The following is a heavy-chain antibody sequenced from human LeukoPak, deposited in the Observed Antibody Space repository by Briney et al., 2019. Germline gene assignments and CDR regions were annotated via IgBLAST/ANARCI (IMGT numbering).Heavy chain of an antibody. J-gene: IGHJ5*02. Sequence: GESLKISCKGSGYSFTTYWIGWVRQMPGKGLEWMGIIYPADSDTTYSPSFQGQVTISADKSISTAYLQWSSLKASDTAMYYCARRREAAGRNWFDPWGQGTLVTVSS. D-gene: IGHD6-13*01. CDR2: IYPADSDT. CDR1: GYSFTTYW. CDR3: ARRREAAGRNWFDP. V-gene: IGHV5-51*01.